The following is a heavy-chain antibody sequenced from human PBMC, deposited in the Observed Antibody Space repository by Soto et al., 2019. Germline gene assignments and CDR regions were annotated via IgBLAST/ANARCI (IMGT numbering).Heavy chain of an antibody. Sequence: QVQLVQSGAEVKKPGSSVKVSCKASGGTFSSHVFNWVRQAPGQGLEWMGGIMPIIGTANYAQKFQGRVTITADESTSTAYMDLSSLRSEDTAVYYCARDLGFRDGNISHLDYWGQGTLVTVSS. V-gene: IGHV1-69*01. CDR3: ARDLGFRDGNISHLDY. J-gene: IGHJ4*02. CDR2: IMPIIGTA. CDR1: GGTFSSHV. D-gene: IGHD3-3*02.